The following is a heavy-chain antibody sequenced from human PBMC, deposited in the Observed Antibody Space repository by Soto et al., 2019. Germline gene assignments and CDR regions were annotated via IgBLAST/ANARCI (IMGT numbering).Heavy chain of an antibody. V-gene: IGHV3-30*18. Sequence: GGTLRLSCAASGFTFSSYGMHWVRQAPGKGLEWVAAISYDGSNKYYADSVKGRFTISRDNSKHTLYLQRNSLRAENTAVYYCAKDRGTTGRDTYCGLDDWGQGTTVTVSS. CDR3: AKDRGTTGRDTYCGLDD. CDR2: ISYDGSNK. CDR1: GFTFSSYG. D-gene: IGHD3-10*01. J-gene: IGHJ6*02.